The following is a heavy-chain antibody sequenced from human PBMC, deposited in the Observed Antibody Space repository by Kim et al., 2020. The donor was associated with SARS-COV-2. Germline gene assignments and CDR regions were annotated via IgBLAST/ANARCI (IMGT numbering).Heavy chain of an antibody. V-gene: IGHV4-34*01. CDR2: VDHSGNT. CDR3: ARRHSSFDLDV. D-gene: IGHD2-15*01. J-gene: IGHJ6*03. Sequence: SETLSLTCAVYGGSFSGYHWSWIRQSPGRGLEWIGEVDHSGNTDYNPSSKSRLTMSADTTSNQFSLKLNSVPAADTGVYYCARRHSSFDLDVWAKGTTVT. CDR1: GGSFSGYH.